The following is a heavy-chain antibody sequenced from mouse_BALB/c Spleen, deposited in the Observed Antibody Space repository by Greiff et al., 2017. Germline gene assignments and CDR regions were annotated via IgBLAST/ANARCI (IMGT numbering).Heavy chain of an antibody. Sequence: EVKLMESGGGLVQPGGSRKLSCAASGFTFSSFGMHWVRQAPEKGLEWVAYISSGSSTIYYADTVKGRFTISRDNPKNTLFLQMTSLRSEDTAMYYCARYYYGSTDAMDYWGQGTSVTVSS. CDR2: ISSGSSTI. CDR3: ARYYYGSTDAMDY. J-gene: IGHJ4*01. CDR1: GFTFSSFG. D-gene: IGHD1-1*01. V-gene: IGHV5-17*02.